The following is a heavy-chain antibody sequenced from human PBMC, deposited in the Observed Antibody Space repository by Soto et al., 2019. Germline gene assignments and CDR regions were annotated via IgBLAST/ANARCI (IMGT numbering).Heavy chain of an antibody. D-gene: IGHD4-17*01. Sequence: QVQLVQSGAEVKKPGASVKVSCKASGYTFTSYAMHWVRQAPGQRLEWMGWISAGNGNTKYSQKFQGRVTITRGTPASTAYMERSSLRAEDTAVYYCAREAYGKLSAFDIWGQGTMVTVSS. CDR2: ISAGNGNT. CDR3: AREAYGKLSAFDI. CDR1: GYTFTSYA. J-gene: IGHJ3*02. V-gene: IGHV1-3*01.